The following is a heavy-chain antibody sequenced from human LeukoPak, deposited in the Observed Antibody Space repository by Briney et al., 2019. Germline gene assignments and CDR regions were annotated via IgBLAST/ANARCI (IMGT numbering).Heavy chain of an antibody. CDR1: GFTFSNAW. Sequence: GGSLRLSCAASGFTFSNAWMSWVRQPPAKGLEWVGRIKSKTDGVTTDYAAHIKGRFTISRDDSRHTLYLQMNSLKTEDTAVYYCTAEVYYDRSGYRPFVYWGERTLVTVSS. CDR3: TAEVYYDRSGYRPFVY. CDR2: IKSKTDGVTT. D-gene: IGHD3-22*01. V-gene: IGHV3-15*01. J-gene: IGHJ4*02.